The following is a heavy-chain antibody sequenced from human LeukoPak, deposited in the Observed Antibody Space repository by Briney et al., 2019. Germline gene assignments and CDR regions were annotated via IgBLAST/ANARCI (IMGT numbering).Heavy chain of an antibody. CDR2: IIPIFGTA. D-gene: IGHD5-18*01. Sequence: SVKVSCKASGGTFSSYAISWARQAPGQGLEWMGGIIPIFGTANYAQKFQGRVTITADESTSTAYMELSSLRSEDTAVYYCARDRSGYSYGYEGAFDIWGQGKMVTVSS. CDR3: ARDRSGYSYGYEGAFDI. J-gene: IGHJ3*02. CDR1: GGTFSSYA. V-gene: IGHV1-69*13.